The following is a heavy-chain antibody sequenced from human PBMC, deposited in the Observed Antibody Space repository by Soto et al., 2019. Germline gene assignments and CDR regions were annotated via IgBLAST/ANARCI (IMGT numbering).Heavy chain of an antibody. Sequence: QVQLVQSGAEVKKPGASVKVSCKASGYSFTSYAMYWVRQAPGQRLEWMGWINAGNGNTKYSQKFQGRVTITRDTXXSTAYMELSSLRSEDTAVYYCARFGGYSGYDSLDYWGQGTLVTVSS. J-gene: IGHJ4*02. CDR2: INAGNGNT. D-gene: IGHD5-12*01. CDR1: GYSFTSYA. V-gene: IGHV1-3*01. CDR3: ARFGGYSGYDSLDY.